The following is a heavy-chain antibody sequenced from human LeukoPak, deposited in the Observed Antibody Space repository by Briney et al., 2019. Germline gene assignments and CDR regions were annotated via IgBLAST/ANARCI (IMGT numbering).Heavy chain of an antibody. J-gene: IGHJ4*02. Sequence: SETLSLTXTVSGGSISSSSYYWGWIRQPPGKGLEWIGSIYYSGSTYYNPSLKSRVTISVDTSKNQFSLKLSSVTAADTAVYYCARLKIRFLEWLPEFGYWGQGTLVTVSS. CDR2: IYYSGST. CDR1: GGSISSSSYY. D-gene: IGHD3-3*01. V-gene: IGHV4-39*01. CDR3: ARLKIRFLEWLPEFGY.